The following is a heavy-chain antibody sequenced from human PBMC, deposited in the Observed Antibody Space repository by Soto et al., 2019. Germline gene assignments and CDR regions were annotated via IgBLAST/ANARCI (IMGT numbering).Heavy chain of an antibody. V-gene: IGHV4-34*01. CDR3: ARGRVATIGYYYYYGMDV. J-gene: IGHJ6*02. Sequence: SETLSLTCAVYGGSFSGSYWSWIRQPPGKGLEWIGEINHSGSTNYNPSLKSRVTVSVDTSKNQFSLKLSSVTAADTAVYYCARGRVATIGYYYYYGMDVWGQGTTVTVSS. CDR1: GGSFSGSY. D-gene: IGHD5-12*01. CDR2: INHSGST.